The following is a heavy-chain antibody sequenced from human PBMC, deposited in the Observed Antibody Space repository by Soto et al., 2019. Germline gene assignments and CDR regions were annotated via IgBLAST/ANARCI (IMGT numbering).Heavy chain of an antibody. CDR1: GYTFTSYG. Sequence: QVQLVQSGAEVKKPGASVKVSCKASGYTFTSYGISWVRQAPGQGLEWMGWISAYNGKTNYAQKIQGRVTGTTDTSTSTAYMELRSLRSYDTAVYYGARDHRNPRYGRDVLGQGTTVTVSS. V-gene: IGHV1-18*01. J-gene: IGHJ6*02. CDR3: ARDHRNPRYGRDV. CDR2: ISAYNGKT.